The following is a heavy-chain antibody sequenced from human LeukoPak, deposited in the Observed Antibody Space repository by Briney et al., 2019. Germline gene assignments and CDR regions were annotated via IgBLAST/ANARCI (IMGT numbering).Heavy chain of an antibody. CDR3: ARDYYENIAHSHMRPF. CDR1: GFTFSSYW. D-gene: IGHD1-26*01. Sequence: GGSLRLSCAASGFTFSSYWMTWVRQAPGKGLEWVAHIKQDGGEGYYVDSVKGRFTISRENAKNSLYLQMNNLRAEDTAVYYCARDYYENIAHSHMRPFWGQGTLVTVSS. J-gene: IGHJ4*02. CDR2: IKQDGGEG. V-gene: IGHV3-7*03.